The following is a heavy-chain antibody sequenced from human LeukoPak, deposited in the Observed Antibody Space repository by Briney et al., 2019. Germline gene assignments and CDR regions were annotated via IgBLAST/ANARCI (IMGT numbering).Heavy chain of an antibody. CDR1: GFTVSSNY. CDR2: IYSGGST. CDR3: ARVANDLDDY. V-gene: IGHV3-66*01. Sequence: GGSLRLSCAASGFTVSSNYMSWVRHAPGKGLEWVSVIYSGGSTYYADSVKGRFTISRDNSKNTLYLQMNSLRAEDTAVYYCARVANDLDDYWGKGTLVTVSS. D-gene: IGHD1-1*01. J-gene: IGHJ4*02.